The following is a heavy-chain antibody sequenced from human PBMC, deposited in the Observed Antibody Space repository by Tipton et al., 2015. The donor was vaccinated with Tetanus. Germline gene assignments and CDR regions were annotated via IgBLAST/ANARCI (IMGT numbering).Heavy chain of an antibody. CDR3: ARGGVDSRVFDF. CDR2: IYPSDSDI. Sequence: QLVQSGAEVKQPGESLKISCKGSGYMFSSYWIGWVRQMSGKGLEWMGVIYPSDSDIRYSPSFQGQVRISADKSINTAYLQWGSLEASDTAMYYCARGGVDSRVFDFWGQGTLVTVSS. J-gene: IGHJ4*02. V-gene: IGHV5-51*01. CDR1: GYMFSSYW. D-gene: IGHD3-3*01.